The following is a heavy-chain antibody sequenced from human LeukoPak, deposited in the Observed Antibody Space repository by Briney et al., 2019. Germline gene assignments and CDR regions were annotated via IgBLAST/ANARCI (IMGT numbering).Heavy chain of an antibody. CDR2: IYYSGSA. CDR3: ARQNSLIAVAGYFDY. D-gene: IGHD6-19*01. V-gene: IGHV4-39*01. CDR1: GDSISSSSDY. J-gene: IGHJ4*02. Sequence: PSETLSLTCTVSGDSISSSSDYWGWIRQPPGTGLEWIGSIYYSGSAYYNPSLKSRVTISVDTSKNQFSLKLSSVTVADTAVYYCARQNSLIAVAGYFDYWGQGTLVTVSS.